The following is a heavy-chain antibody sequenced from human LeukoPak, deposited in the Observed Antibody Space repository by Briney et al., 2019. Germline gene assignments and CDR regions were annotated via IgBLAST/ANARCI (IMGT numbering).Heavy chain of an antibody. V-gene: IGHV1-24*01. CDR3: ATLMVRGVTDAFDI. J-gene: IGHJ3*02. Sequence: ASVKVSCKVSGYTLTELSMHWVRQAPGKGRGWRGGFDPEDGETIYAQKFQGRVTMTEDTSTDTAYMELSSLRSEDTAVYYCATLMVRGVTDAFDIWGQGTMVTVSS. D-gene: IGHD3-10*01. CDR2: FDPEDGET. CDR1: GYTLTELS.